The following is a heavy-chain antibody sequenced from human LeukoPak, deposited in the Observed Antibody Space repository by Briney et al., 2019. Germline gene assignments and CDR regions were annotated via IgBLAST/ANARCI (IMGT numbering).Heavy chain of an antibody. CDR2: ISYDGTNK. D-gene: IGHD5-18*01. CDR1: GFTFSSYA. Sequence: GGSLRLSCAASGFTFSSYAIHWVRQAPGKGLEWLAVISYDGTNKYYADSVKGRFTISRDNSNNTLYLQMNSLRAEDTAVYYCARGVSMGLYSYGFCNYWGQGTLVTVSS. CDR3: ARGVSMGLYSYGFCNY. J-gene: IGHJ4*02. V-gene: IGHV3-30-3*01.